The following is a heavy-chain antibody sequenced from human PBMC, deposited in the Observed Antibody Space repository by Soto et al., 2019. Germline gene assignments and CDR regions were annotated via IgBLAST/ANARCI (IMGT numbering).Heavy chain of an antibody. CDR3: ARAEKQWLVIDAFDI. V-gene: IGHV1-46*03. J-gene: IGHJ3*02. D-gene: IGHD6-19*01. Sequence: GASVKVSCKASGYTFTSYYMHWVRQAPGQGLEWMGIINPSGGSTSYAQKFQGRVTMTRDTSTSTVYMELSSLRSEDTAVYYCARAEKQWLVIDAFDIWGQGTMVTVSS. CDR2: INPSGGST. CDR1: GYTFTSYY.